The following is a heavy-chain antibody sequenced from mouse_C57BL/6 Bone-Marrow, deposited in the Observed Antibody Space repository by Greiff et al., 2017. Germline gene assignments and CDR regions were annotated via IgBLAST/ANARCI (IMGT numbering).Heavy chain of an antibody. J-gene: IGHJ1*03. CDR3: ARGVYYGSSLLWYFDV. Sequence: EVQVVESGGGLVKPGGSLKLSCAASGFTFSDYGMHWVRQAPEKGLEWVAYISSGSSTIYYADTVKGRFTISRDNAKNTLFLQMTSLRSEDTAMYYCARGVYYGSSLLWYFDVWGTGTTVTVSS. V-gene: IGHV5-17*01. D-gene: IGHD1-1*01. CDR1: GFTFSDYG. CDR2: ISSGSSTI.